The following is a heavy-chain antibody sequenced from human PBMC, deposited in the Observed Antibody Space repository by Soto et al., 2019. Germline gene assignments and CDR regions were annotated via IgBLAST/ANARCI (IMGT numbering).Heavy chain of an antibody. J-gene: IGHJ6*02. CDR3: AKDAAFRYYYGMDV. CDR2: ISGSGDST. V-gene: IGHV3-23*01. D-gene: IGHD6-25*01. CDR1: GFTFSSYA. Sequence: EVQLLESGGGLVQPGGSLRLSCAASGFTFSSYAMSWVRQTPGKGLEWVSAISGSGDSTYYADSVKGRFTISRDNSKNTLYLQMHSLRAEDTAVYYCAKDAAFRYYYGMDVWGQGTTVTVSS.